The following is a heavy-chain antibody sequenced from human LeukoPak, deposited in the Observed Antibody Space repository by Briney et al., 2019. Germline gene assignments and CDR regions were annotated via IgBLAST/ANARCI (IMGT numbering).Heavy chain of an antibody. CDR2: ISGSGGST. D-gene: IGHD2-2*01. J-gene: IGHJ4*02. Sequence: GGSLRLSCAASGFTFSSYAMSWVRQAPGKGLEWVSAISGSGGSTYYADSVKGRFTISRDNSKNTLYLQMNSLRAEDTAVYYCAKDCRYCSSTNCPYFDYWGQGTLVTVSS. V-gene: IGHV3-23*01. CDR3: AKDCRYCSSTNCPYFDY. CDR1: GFTFSSYA.